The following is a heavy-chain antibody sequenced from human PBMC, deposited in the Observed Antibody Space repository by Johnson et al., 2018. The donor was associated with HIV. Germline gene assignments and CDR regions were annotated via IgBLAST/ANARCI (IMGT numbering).Heavy chain of an antibody. Sequence: VQLVESGGGLVQPGGSLRLSCAASGFSVNSNYMSWVRQAPGRGLEWVSVIYSGGSTYYADSVKGRFTISRDNSKNTLYLQMNSLRAEDTAVYYCARVSDDYGGNPAAWGAFDIWGQGTMVTVSS. CDR1: GFSVNSNY. CDR3: ARVSDDYGGNPAAWGAFDI. CDR2: IYSGGST. J-gene: IGHJ3*02. D-gene: IGHD4-23*01. V-gene: IGHV3-66*01.